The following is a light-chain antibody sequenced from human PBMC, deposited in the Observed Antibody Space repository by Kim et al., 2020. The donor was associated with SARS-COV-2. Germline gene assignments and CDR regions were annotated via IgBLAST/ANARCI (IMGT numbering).Light chain of an antibody. CDR2: GAS. Sequence: SECVGDRVTITCRASQSISSYLNWYQQKPGKAPKLLIYGASSLQSGVPSRFSGSGSGTDFTLTISSLQPEDFATYYCQQSYSTPYSFGQGTKLEI. CDR3: QQSYSTPYS. V-gene: IGKV1-39*01. CDR1: QSISSY. J-gene: IGKJ2*03.